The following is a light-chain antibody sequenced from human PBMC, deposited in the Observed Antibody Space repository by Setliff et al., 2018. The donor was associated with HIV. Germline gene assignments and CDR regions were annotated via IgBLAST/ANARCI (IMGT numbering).Light chain of an antibody. CDR1: SSDAGDYNF. Sequence: QSALTQPRSVSGSPGQSVTIACTGTSSDAGDYNFVSWYQLHPGKAPKLIIYDVTKRPSGVPDRFSGSKSANAASLTISGLQAEDEADYYCCSSAGTYTSLVVFGTGTKGTV. CDR2: DVT. J-gene: IGLJ1*01. CDR3: CSSAGTYTSLVV. V-gene: IGLV2-11*01.